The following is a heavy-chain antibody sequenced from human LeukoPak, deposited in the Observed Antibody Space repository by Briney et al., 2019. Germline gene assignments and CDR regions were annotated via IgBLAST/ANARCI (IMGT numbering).Heavy chain of an antibody. J-gene: IGHJ4*02. CDR2: IIPIFGTA. Sequence: KISCKGSGYSFTSYWISWVRQAPGQGLEWMGGIIPIFGTANYAQKFQGRVTITADKSTSTAYMELSSLRSEDTAVYYCARSYSSSWLGDYWGQGTLVTVSS. V-gene: IGHV1-69*06. CDR1: GYSFTSYW. CDR3: ARSYSSSWLGDY. D-gene: IGHD6-13*01.